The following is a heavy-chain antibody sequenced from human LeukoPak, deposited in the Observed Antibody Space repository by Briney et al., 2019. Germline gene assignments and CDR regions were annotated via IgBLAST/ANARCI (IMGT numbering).Heavy chain of an antibody. CDR3: ARRGDSYTSFDY. V-gene: IGHV4-34*01. CDR2: INHSGST. Sequence: SETLSLTCAVYGGSFSGYYWSWIRQPPGKGLEWIGEINHSGSTNYNPSLKSRVTISVDTSKNQFSLRLSSVTAADTAVYYCARRGDSYTSFDYWGQGTLVTVSS. CDR1: GGSFSGYY. J-gene: IGHJ4*02.